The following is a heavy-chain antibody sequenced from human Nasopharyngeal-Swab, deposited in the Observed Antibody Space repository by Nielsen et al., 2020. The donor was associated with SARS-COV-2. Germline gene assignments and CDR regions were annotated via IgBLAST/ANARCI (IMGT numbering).Heavy chain of an antibody. D-gene: IGHD5-18*01. CDR2: IYYSGST. V-gene: IGHV4-31*11. J-gene: IGHJ4*02. Sequence: SETLSLTCAVSGDSVNSLGYYWSWIRQPPGKGLEWIGYIYYSGSTYYNPSLTSRVSISIDTSKNQFSLSLSSVTAADTAIYFCAASRIQLWLRPSTWGQGALVAVSS. CDR1: GDSVNSLGYY. CDR3: AASRIQLWLRPST.